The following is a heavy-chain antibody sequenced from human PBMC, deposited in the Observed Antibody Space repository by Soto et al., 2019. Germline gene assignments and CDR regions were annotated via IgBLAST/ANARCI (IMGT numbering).Heavy chain of an antibody. CDR1: GGTFSSYA. D-gene: IGHD3-22*01. CDR2: IIPIFGTA. V-gene: IGHV1-69*13. J-gene: IGHJ4*02. CDR3: ARSGDRSGYYSVFDY. Sequence: GASVKVSCKASGGTFSSYAISWVRQAPGQGLEWMGGIIPIFGTANYAQKFQGRVTITADESTSTAYMELSSLRSEDTAVYYXARSGDRSGYYSVFDYWGQGTLVTVSS.